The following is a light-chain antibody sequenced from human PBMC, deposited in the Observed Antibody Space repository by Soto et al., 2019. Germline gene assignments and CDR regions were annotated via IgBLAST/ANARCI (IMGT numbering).Light chain of an antibody. Sequence: EIVLTQSPATLSLSPGARAPLSCRASQSVSSYLAWYQQKPGQAPRLLIYDASNRATGIPARLSGSGSGTDFTLTISSLEPEDFAVYYCQQRSNWPITFGQGTRLEIK. V-gene: IGKV3-11*01. J-gene: IGKJ5*01. CDR3: QQRSNWPIT. CDR2: DAS. CDR1: QSVSSY.